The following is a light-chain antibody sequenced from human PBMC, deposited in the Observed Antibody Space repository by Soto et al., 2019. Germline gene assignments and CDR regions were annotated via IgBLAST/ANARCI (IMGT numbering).Light chain of an antibody. CDR3: QQYNGFWT. J-gene: IGKJ1*01. V-gene: IGKV1-5*03. CDR1: QSISGS. Sequence: DIQMTQSPSTLSASVGDRVTITCRASQSISGSLAWYQQKPGKAPKLLIYEASNLKSRVPSRFSGSGSGTEYTLTSSSLQPDDSASYYCQQYNGFWTFGQGTRVEIK. CDR2: EAS.